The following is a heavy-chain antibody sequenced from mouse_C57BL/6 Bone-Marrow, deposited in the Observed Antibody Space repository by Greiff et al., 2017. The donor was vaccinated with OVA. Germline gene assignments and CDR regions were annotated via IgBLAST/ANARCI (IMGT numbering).Heavy chain of an antibody. CDR3: ARTGPWFAY. Sequence: QVQLQQPGAELVKPGASVKLSCKASGYTFTSYWMQWVEQRPGQGLEWIGEIDPSDSYTNYNQKFKGKATLTVDTSSSTAYMQRSSLTSEDSAVYYCARTGPWFAYWGQGTLVTVSA. D-gene: IGHD4-1*01. CDR2: IDPSDSYT. J-gene: IGHJ3*01. V-gene: IGHV1-50*01. CDR1: GYTFTSYW.